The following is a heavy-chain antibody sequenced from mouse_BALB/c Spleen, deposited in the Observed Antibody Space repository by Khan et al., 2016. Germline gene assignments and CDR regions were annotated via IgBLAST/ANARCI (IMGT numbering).Heavy chain of an antibody. D-gene: IGHD1-1*01. J-gene: IGHJ3*01. V-gene: IGHV9-3*02. CDR2: INTNTGEP. Sequence: QIQLVQAGPELKKPGETVKISCKASGYTFTNYGMNWVKQAPGKGLKWMGWINTNTGEPTYAEEFKGHFVFSLETSASTAYLHINNLKNEDTATYSCADDYYGSNWFAYWGQGTLVTVSA. CDR1: GYTFTNYG. CDR3: ADDYYGSNWFAY.